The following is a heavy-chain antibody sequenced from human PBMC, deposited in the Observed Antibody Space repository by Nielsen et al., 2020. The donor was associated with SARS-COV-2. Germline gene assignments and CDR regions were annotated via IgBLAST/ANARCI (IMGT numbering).Heavy chain of an antibody. V-gene: IGHV3-53*01. Sequence: GESLKISCAASGFTVSSNYMSWVRQAPGKGLEWVSVIYSGGSTYYADSVKGRFTISRDNSKNTLYLQMNSLRAEDTAVYYCARDLAYGDYADYWGQGTLVTVSS. CDR1: GFTVSSNY. D-gene: IGHD4-17*01. CDR2: IYSGGST. J-gene: IGHJ4*02. CDR3: ARDLAYGDYADY.